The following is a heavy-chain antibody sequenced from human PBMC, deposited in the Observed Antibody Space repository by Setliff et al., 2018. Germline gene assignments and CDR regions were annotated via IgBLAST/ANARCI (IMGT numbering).Heavy chain of an antibody. CDR2: ITSSGTTT. D-gene: IGHD2-2*03. J-gene: IGHJ5*02. V-gene: IGHV3-11*01. CDR3: ARDGYPGTS. Sequence: PGGSLRLSCAASGFTFSAFWMTWVRQAPGKGLEWVSYITSSGTTTFYTDSVKGRFAISRDNARNSLYLQMNSLRVEATAVYYCARDGYPGTSWGQGTLVTVSS. CDR1: GFTFSAFW.